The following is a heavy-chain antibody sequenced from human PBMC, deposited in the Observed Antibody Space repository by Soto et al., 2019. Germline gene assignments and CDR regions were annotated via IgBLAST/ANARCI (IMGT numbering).Heavy chain of an antibody. CDR1: GFSFNTYV. J-gene: IGHJ4*02. D-gene: IGHD2-21*01. CDR2: ILYDGSKE. CDR3: AKGLALMADH. V-gene: IGHV3-30*18. Sequence: GGSLRLSCTDSGFSFNTYVMDWVRQAPGKGLEWVARILYDGSKEYYADPVKGRFTISRDNSKNTLYLQMDRLRVEDTAVYFCAKGLALMADHWGQGTPVTISS.